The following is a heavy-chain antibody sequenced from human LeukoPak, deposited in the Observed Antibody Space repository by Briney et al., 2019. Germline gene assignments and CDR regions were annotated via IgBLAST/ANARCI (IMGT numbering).Heavy chain of an antibody. CDR1: GFTFSSYS. V-gene: IGHV3-21*01. J-gene: IGHJ3*02. CDR2: ISSSSYI. CDR3: ARVPTGDDAFDI. Sequence: PGGSLRLSCAASGFTFSSYSMNWVRQAPGKGLEWVSSISSSSYIYYADSVKGRFTISRDNAKNSLYLQMNSLRAEDTAVYYCARVPTGDDAFDIWGQGTMVTVSS. D-gene: IGHD7-27*01.